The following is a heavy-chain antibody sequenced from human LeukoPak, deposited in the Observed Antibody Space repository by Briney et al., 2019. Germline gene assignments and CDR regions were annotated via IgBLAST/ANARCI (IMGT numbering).Heavy chain of an antibody. J-gene: IGHJ6*02. D-gene: IGHD3-10*02. CDR2: IYSGGST. CDR1: GFTVSSNY. Sequence: GGSLRLSCAASGFTVSSNYMSWVRQAPGKGLEWVSVIYSGGSTYYADSVKGRFTISRDNSKNTLYLQMNSLRAEDTAVYYCARHLFGELLYYYGMDVWGQGTTVTVSS. CDR3: ARHLFGELLYYYGMDV. V-gene: IGHV3-66*04.